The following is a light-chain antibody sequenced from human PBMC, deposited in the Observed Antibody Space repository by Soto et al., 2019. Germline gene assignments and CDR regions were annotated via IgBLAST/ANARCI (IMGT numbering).Light chain of an antibody. CDR2: EVN. Sequence: QSALTQPPSASGSPGQSVTISCTGTSTDVGGYNYVSWYQQYPGKAPKLMIYEVNKRPSGVPDRFSGSKSGNTASLTVSGLQAEDEADYYCSSYGGSYTYVFGTGTKVTVL. V-gene: IGLV2-8*01. CDR3: SSYGGSYTYV. CDR1: STDVGGYNY. J-gene: IGLJ1*01.